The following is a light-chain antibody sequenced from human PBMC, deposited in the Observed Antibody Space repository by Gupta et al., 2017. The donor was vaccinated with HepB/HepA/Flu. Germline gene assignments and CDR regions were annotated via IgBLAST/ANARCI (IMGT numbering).Light chain of an antibody. CDR3: AVSDASLNGPV. J-gene: IGLJ2*01. CDR1: SSNIGTKT. Sequence: QSVRGQPPSASGTPGQRVTIPCSGSSSNIGTKTLNWYQHLPGGAPKLLIIYNRQRPSGVSDRFSASKSGTSASLATRGLQSEDEADYYCAVSDASLNGPVFGGGTKLTVL. CDR2: YNR. V-gene: IGLV1-44*01.